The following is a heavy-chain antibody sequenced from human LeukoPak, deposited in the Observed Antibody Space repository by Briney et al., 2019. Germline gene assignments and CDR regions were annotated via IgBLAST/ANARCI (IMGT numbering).Heavy chain of an antibody. CDR2: LNPSSVRT. CDR3: ARGKSARFGDQENFDY. D-gene: IGHD3-10*01. J-gene: IGHJ4*02. CDR1: GYTFSSYY. V-gene: IGHV1-46*01. Sequence: ASVKVSCKASGYTFSSYYIHWVRQAPGQGLEWMGILNPSSVRTTYAQKFQGRLTMTRDMSTSTVYMELSSLRSEDTAVYYCARGKSARFGDQENFDYWGQGTLVTVSS.